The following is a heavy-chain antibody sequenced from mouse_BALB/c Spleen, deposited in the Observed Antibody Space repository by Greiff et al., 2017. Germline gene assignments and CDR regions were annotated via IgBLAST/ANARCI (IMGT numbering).Heavy chain of an antibody. D-gene: IGHD1-1*01. V-gene: IGHV5-4*02. CDR1: GFTFSDYY. J-gene: IGHJ3*01. CDR3: AQGGLRGAY. Sequence: EVKLMESGGGLVKPGGSLKLSCAASGFTFSDYYMYWVRQTPEKRLEWVATISDGGSYTYYPDSVKGRFTISRDNAKNNLYLQMSSLKSEDTAMYYCAQGGLRGAYWGQGTLVTVSA. CDR2: ISDGGSYT.